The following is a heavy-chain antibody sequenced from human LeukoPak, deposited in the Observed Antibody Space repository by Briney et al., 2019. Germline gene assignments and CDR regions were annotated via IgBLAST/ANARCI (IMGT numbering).Heavy chain of an antibody. Sequence: GESLKISCEGSGYSFTNYCIGWVRQMPGKGLEWMGIIYPDDSDTRYSPSFPGQVTISAEKSIGPAYLQWSSLKASDTAMYYCAIGGDSSTSCSRCFNYWGQGTLVTVSS. CDR1: GYSFTNYC. D-gene: IGHD2-2*01. CDR3: AIGGDSSTSCSRCFNY. V-gene: IGHV5-51*01. J-gene: IGHJ4*02. CDR2: IYPDDSDT.